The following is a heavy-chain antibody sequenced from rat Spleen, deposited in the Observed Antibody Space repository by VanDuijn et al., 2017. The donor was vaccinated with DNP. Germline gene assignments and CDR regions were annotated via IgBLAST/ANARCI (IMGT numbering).Heavy chain of an antibody. CDR2: ISYDGGST. CDR3: ATDRSVY. Sequence: EVQLVESGGGLVQPGRSLKLSCAASGFNFDDYWMGWVRQAPTKGLEWVASISYDGGSTYYRDSVKGRFTVSRDNAKSSLYLQMDSLRSEDTATYHCATDRSVYWGQGTLVTVSS. CDR1: GFNFDDYW. J-gene: IGHJ3*01. V-gene: IGHV5-20*01.